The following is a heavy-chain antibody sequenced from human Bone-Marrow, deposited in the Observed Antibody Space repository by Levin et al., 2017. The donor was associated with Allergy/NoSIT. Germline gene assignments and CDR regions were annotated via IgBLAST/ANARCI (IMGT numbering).Heavy chain of an antibody. Sequence: GSLRLSCAASGFTVSSNHMSWVRQAPGKGLEWVSLIYSGGRTYYADSVKGRFTISRDNSKNTLYLQMNSLRGEDTAVYYCAIYGSGSYYSAFDIWGQGTLVTVSS. D-gene: IGHD3-10*01. V-gene: IGHV3-53*01. CDR1: GFTVSSNH. CDR3: AIYGSGSYYSAFDI. CDR2: IYSGGRT. J-gene: IGHJ3*02.